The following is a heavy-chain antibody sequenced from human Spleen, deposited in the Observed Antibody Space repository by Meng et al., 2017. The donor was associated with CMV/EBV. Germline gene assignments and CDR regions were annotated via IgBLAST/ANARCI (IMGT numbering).Heavy chain of an antibody. CDR1: GGTFSSYA. CDR3: ARICVTGRACYHLDY. Sequence: SCKASGGTFSSYAISWVRQAPGQGLEWMANIKQDGSEKHYVDSVKGRFTISRDNAKNSLHLQVNSLRVEDTAVYYCARICVTGRACYHLDYWGQGTLVTVSS. CDR2: IKQDGSEK. D-gene: IGHD1-14*01. V-gene: IGHV3-7*02. J-gene: IGHJ4*02.